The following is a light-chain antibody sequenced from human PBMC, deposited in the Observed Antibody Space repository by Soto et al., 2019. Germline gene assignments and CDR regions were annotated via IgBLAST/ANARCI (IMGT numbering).Light chain of an antibody. V-gene: IGKV3-11*01. CDR2: DAS. CDR3: QQRSNWPPWT. CDR1: QSVSSY. J-gene: IGKJ1*01. Sequence: EIVFTQSSSTLSLSPGERAPPSCRASQSVSSYLAWYQQKPGQAPRLLIYDASNRATGIPARFSGSGSGTDFTLTISSLEPEDFAVYYCQQRSNWPPWTFGQGTKVDIK.